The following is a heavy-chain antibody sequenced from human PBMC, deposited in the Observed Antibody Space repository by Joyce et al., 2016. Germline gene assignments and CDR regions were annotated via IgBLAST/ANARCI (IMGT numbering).Heavy chain of an antibody. Sequence: QVQLVQSGAEVKKPGSSVKVSCKTSRNTFSNFAISWVRQAPGQGLEGMGGIVPNFGTANDAQKFQGRLTITADESTSTAYMELSSLRSEDTAIYYCARDPTTMTTMPTDYWGQGTLVTVSS. CDR1: RNTFSNFA. CDR2: IVPNFGTA. V-gene: IGHV1-69*01. J-gene: IGHJ4*02. D-gene: IGHD4-17*01. CDR3: ARDPTTMTTMPTDY.